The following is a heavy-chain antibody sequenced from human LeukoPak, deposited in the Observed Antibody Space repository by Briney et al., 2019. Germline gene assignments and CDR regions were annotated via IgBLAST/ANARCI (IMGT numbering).Heavy chain of an antibody. J-gene: IGHJ4*02. CDR2: IHDDGIVT. CDR3: ARGRGWVDH. CDR1: GLTFTAYA. Sequence: GGSLRLSYAASGLTFTAYAMSWFRQTPEKGLEWVANIHDDGIVTHYVDSVKGRFTISRDNARNSVNLQLNSLRVEDTALYYCARGRGWVDHWGQGTLVTVSS. V-gene: IGHV3-7*01. D-gene: IGHD3-16*01.